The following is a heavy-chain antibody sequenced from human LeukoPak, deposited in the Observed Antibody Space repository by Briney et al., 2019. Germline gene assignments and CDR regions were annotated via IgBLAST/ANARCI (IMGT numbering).Heavy chain of an antibody. Sequence: GGSLRLSCAASGFTFSSYWMSWVRQAPGKGLEWVANIKQDGSEKYYVDSVKGRFTISRDNAKNSLYLQMNSLRAEDTAVYYCARARYCSGGTCYSRFDYWGQGTLVTVSS. V-gene: IGHV3-7*01. CDR2: IKQDGSEK. CDR3: ARARYCSGGTCYSRFDY. D-gene: IGHD2-15*01. J-gene: IGHJ4*02. CDR1: GFTFSSYW.